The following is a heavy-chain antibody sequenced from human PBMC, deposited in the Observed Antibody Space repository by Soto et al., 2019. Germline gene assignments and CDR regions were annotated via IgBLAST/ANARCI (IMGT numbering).Heavy chain of an antibody. CDR1: GFTFSSFA. J-gene: IGHJ2*01. Sequence: QVQLVESGGGVVQPGRSLRLSCEVSGFTFSSFAVHWVRQAPGKGLEWVALISYDGTTKYYADSVKGRFTISRDNSMDTLYLQMNSLRTEDTALYYCVRDPCGDCFDWCFDLWGQGTLVTVSS. CDR3: VRDPCGDCFDWCFDL. CDR2: ISYDGTTK. D-gene: IGHD2-21*02. V-gene: IGHV3-30*04.